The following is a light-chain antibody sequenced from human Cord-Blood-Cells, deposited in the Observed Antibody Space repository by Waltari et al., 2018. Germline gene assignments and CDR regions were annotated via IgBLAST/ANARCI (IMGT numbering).Light chain of an antibody. CDR3: QQYHNWPPIP. CDR2: GAS. J-gene: IGKJ5*01. Sequence: EIVMTQSPATLSVSPGERATLSCRASQSVSSNLAWYQQKPGQAPRLHIYGASTRATGSPARFRCSGSGTEFTLTISSLQSEDFAVYYCQQYHNWPPIPFGQGTRLEIK. V-gene: IGKV3-15*01. CDR1: QSVSSN.